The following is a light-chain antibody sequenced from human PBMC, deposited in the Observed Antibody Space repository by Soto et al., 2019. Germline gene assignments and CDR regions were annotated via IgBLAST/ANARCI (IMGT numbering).Light chain of an antibody. CDR2: AAS. J-gene: IGKJ2*01. Sequence: EIVMTQSPATLSVSPGERATLSCRASQSVSSNLAWYQQKAGQAPRILIYAASTRATGIPGRVSGSGSGTEFTLTISSLQSEDVAMYYCQQYKNWPPAYTFDRGTKLEI. CDR3: QQYKNWPPAYT. V-gene: IGKV3-15*01. CDR1: QSVSSN.